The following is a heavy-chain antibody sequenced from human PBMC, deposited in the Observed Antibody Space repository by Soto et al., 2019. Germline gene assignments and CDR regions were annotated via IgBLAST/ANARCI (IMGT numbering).Heavy chain of an antibody. J-gene: IGHJ4*02. CDR3: TRKVRDYNFDY. D-gene: IGHD4-17*01. CDR1: GYIFSNYN. Sequence: QVQLVQSGAEVKKPGASVKVSCKASGYIFSNYNINWVRQATGQGLEWMGWINPDSGGTKYTQKFQGRVTMTRDTSISTAYMELSGLRSDDTAVYYCTRKVRDYNFDYWGQGTLVTVSS. V-gene: IGHV1-2*02. CDR2: INPDSGGT.